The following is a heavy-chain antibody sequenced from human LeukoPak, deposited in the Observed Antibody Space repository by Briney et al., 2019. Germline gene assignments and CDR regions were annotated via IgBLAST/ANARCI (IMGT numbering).Heavy chain of an antibody. CDR2: IKQDGSEK. CDR3: ARAAEAALVDY. CDR1: GFTFSASW. Sequence: GGSLRLSCAASGFTFSASWMSWVRQAPGKGLEWVANIKQDGSEKYYGDSVKGRFTISRDNAKNSLYLQMNSLRAEDTAVYYCARAAEAALVDYWGQGTLVTVSS. V-gene: IGHV3-7*01. J-gene: IGHJ4*02. D-gene: IGHD6-6*01.